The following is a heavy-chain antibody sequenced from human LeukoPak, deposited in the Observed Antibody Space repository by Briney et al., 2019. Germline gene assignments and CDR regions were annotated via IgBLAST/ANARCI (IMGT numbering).Heavy chain of an antibody. D-gene: IGHD3-9*01. CDR1: GGTFIIYA. Sequence: ASVNVSFTASGGTFIIYAISWVRQAPGQGLEWMGGIIPIFGRANYAQKFQGRVTITADESTSTAYMELSSLRSEDTAVYYCARHPALTGYHYYGMDVWGQGTTVTVSS. CDR2: IIPIFGRA. J-gene: IGHJ6*02. V-gene: IGHV1-69*13. CDR3: ARHPALTGYHYYGMDV.